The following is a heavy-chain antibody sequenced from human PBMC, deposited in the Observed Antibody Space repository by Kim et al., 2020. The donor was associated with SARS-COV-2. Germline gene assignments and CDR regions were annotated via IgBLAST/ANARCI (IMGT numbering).Heavy chain of an antibody. Sequence: GGSLRLSCAASGFTFSSYWMSWVRQAPGKGLEWVANIKQDGSEKYYVDSVKGRFTISRDNAKNSLYLQMNSLRAEDTAVYYCARDGGAYCSSTSCYPRGYGMDVWGQGTTVTVSS. CDR1: GFTFSSYW. D-gene: IGHD2-2*01. J-gene: IGHJ6*02. V-gene: IGHV3-7*03. CDR2: IKQDGSEK. CDR3: ARDGGAYCSSTSCYPRGYGMDV.